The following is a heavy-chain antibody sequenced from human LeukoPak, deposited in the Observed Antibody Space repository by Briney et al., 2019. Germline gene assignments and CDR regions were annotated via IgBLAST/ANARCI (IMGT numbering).Heavy chain of an antibody. CDR3: AKAHYYDSSGYVWNYFDY. CDR2: ISCNSGSI. D-gene: IGHD3-22*01. Sequence: PGRSLRLSCEASGFTFDDYAMHWVRQAPGKGLEWVSGISCNSGSIGYADSVKGRFTISRDNAKNSLYLQMNSLRAEDMALYYCAKAHYYDSSGYVWNYFDYWGQGTLVTVSS. J-gene: IGHJ4*02. V-gene: IGHV3-9*03. CDR1: GFTFDDYA.